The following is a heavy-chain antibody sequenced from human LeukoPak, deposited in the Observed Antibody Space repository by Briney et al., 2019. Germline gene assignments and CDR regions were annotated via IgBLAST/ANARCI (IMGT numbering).Heavy chain of an antibody. CDR3: ARGVVVVAAFEFDD. V-gene: IGHV1-8*01. CDR1: RYTLTSYV. D-gene: IGHD2-15*01. Sequence: SVKPSPKASRYTLTSYVINWVRQATGPGLEWMGWMNPNSGNTGYAQKLQARATMTRNTSISAAYRALSSLRSEDTAVEYWARGVVVVAAFEFDDWGQGTLVTVS. CDR2: MNPNSGNT. J-gene: IGHJ4*02.